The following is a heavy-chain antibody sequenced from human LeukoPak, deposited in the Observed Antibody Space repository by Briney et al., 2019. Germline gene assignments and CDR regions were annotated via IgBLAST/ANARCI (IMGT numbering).Heavy chain of an antibody. CDR3: ATSHDSSGYYVY. V-gene: IGHV1-18*01. Sequence: GASVKVSCKASGYTFTSYGISWVRQAPGQGLEWMGWISAYNGNTNYAQKLQGRVTMTTDTSTSTAYMELSSLRSEDTAVYCCATSHDSSGYYVYWGQGTLVTVSS. D-gene: IGHD3-22*01. CDR2: ISAYNGNT. CDR1: GYTFTSYG. J-gene: IGHJ4*02.